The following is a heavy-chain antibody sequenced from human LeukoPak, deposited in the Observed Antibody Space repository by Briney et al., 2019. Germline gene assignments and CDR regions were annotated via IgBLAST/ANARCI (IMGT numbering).Heavy chain of an antibody. CDR3: ARGSAGFGELYYYYYYYMDV. D-gene: IGHD3-10*01. CDR2: IYYSGST. V-gene: IGHV4-31*03. J-gene: IGHJ6*03. Sequence: SQTLSLTCTVPGGSISSGGYYWSWIRQHPGKGLEWIGYIYYSGSTYYNPSLKSRVTISVDTSKNQFSLKLSSVTAADTAVYYCARGSAGFGELYYYYYYYMDVWGKGTTVTVSS. CDR1: GGSISSGGYY.